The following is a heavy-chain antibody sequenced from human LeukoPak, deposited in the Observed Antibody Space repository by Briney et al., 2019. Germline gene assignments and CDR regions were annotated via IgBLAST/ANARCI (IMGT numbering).Heavy chain of an antibody. V-gene: IGHV3-21*04. Sequence: GGSLRLSCAASGFTFSSYSMNWVRQARGKGLEWVSSISSSSSYIYYADSVKGRFTISRDNAKNSLYLQMNSLRAEDTTVYYCAKDQQQLVPYYYYYYGMDVWGQGTTVTVSS. CDR1: GFTFSSYS. D-gene: IGHD6-13*01. CDR3: AKDQQQLVPYYYYYYGMDV. CDR2: ISSSSSYI. J-gene: IGHJ6*02.